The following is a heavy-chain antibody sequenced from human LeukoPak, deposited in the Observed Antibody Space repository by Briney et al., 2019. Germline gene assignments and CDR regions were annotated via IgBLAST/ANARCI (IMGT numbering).Heavy chain of an antibody. CDR3: ARDLMAVAGNFDY. Sequence: SVKVSCKASGGTFSSYAISWVRQAPGQGLEWMGGIIPIFGTANYAQKFQGRVTITADESTSTAYMELRSLRSDDTAVYYCARDLMAVAGNFDYWGQGTLVTVSS. J-gene: IGHJ4*02. CDR1: GGTFSSYA. CDR2: IIPIFGTA. V-gene: IGHV1-69*13. D-gene: IGHD6-19*01.